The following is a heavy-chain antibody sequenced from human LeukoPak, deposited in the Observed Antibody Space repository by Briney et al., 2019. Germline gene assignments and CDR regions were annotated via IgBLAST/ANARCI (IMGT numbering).Heavy chain of an antibody. Sequence: PGGSLRLSCAASGFTFTSYTMNWVRQAPGKRLEWVSSISSSSGYIYYADSMKGRFTISRDNARNSLYLQMNSLRAEDTAVYYCARDGLAAATLHWCFDLWGRGTLVTVSS. CDR3: ARDGLAAATLHWCFDL. CDR2: ISSSSGYI. J-gene: IGHJ2*01. D-gene: IGHD2-15*01. V-gene: IGHV3-21*01. CDR1: GFTFTSYT.